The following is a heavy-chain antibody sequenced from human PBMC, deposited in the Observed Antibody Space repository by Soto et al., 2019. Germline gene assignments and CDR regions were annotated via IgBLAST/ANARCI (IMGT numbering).Heavy chain of an antibody. D-gene: IGHD3-10*01. J-gene: IGHJ4*02. CDR2: ISGSGDST. CDR3: AKALYGGFTY. V-gene: IGHV3-23*01. CDR1: GFTFSVYA. Sequence: GGSLRLSCAASGFTFSVYAMSWFRQAPGKGLEWVSGISGSGDSTHYADSVKGRFTVSRDNSKSMLYLQTNSLRAEDTAIYYCAKALYGGFTYWGQGTLVTVSS.